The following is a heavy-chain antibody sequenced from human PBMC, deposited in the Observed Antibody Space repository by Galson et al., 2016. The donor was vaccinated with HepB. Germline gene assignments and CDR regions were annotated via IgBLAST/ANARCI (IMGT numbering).Heavy chain of an antibody. J-gene: IGHJ3*01. Sequence: SVKVSCKVSGDSLSELSMHWVRQAPGKGLEYMGISVAEDGEPFYAEKFQGRVTMMEDTSTDTAYLELRSLRSEDTAVYYCATDRAEAALEAFDLWGQGTSVTVSS. D-gene: IGHD6-19*01. CDR1: GDSLSELS. CDR3: ATDRAEAALEAFDL. CDR2: SVAEDGEP. V-gene: IGHV1-24*01.